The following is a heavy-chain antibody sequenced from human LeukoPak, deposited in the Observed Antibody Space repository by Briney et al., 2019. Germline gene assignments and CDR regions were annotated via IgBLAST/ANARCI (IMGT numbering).Heavy chain of an antibody. D-gene: IGHD3-10*01. V-gene: IGHV4-4*02. J-gene: IGHJ4*02. CDR3: ARVAAGSYYNYFDY. CDR2: MHHSGST. Sequence: SETQSLTCAVSGGSISSTNWWSWVRQPPGKGLEWIGEMHHSGSTNYNPSLKSRVTISVDKSKNQFSLNLSSVTAADTAVYYCARVAAGSYYNYFDYWGQGTLVTVSS. CDR1: GGSISSTNW.